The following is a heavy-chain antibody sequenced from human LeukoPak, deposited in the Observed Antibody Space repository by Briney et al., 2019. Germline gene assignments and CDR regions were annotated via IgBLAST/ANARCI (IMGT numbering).Heavy chain of an antibody. J-gene: IGHJ4*02. CDR2: IYSGGST. D-gene: IGHD6-19*01. V-gene: IGHV3-66*01. CDR3: ARDPIAVAGSSMYWGYYFDY. Sequence: PGGSLRLSCGVSGFTVSSNYMSWVRQAPGKGLEWVSVIYSGGSTYYADSVKGRFTISRDNAKNSLYLQMNSLRAEDTAVYYGARDPIAVAGSSMYWGYYFDYWGQGTLVTVSS. CDR1: GFTVSSNY.